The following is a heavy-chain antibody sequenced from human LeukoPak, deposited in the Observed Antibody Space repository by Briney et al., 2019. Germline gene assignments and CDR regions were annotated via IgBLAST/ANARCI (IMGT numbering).Heavy chain of an antibody. J-gene: IGHJ6*03. V-gene: IGHV3-23*01. D-gene: IGHD2-15*01. CDR1: GFTFSSYG. CDR3: AKDRWYCSGGSCSVNYMDV. CDR2: ISGSGGST. Sequence: QPGGSLRLSCAASGFTFSSYGMSWVHQAPGKGLEWVSAISGSGGSTYYADSVKGRFTISRDNSKNTLYLQMNSLRAEDTAVYYCAKDRWYCSGGSCSVNYMDVWGKGTTVTISS.